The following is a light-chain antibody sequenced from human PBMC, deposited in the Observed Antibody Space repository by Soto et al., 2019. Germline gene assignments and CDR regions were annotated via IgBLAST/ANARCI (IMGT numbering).Light chain of an antibody. V-gene: IGKV3-20*01. CDR1: QSISNNH. J-gene: IGKJ3*01. CDR2: GAS. Sequence: ESVLTQSPGTLSLSPGERATLSCRASQSISNNHLAWYQQKPGQTPRLLIYGASSRATGIPDRFSGSGSGTDFTLSISRLEPEDFAVYYCQQYDTSPLTFGPGTKVDIK. CDR3: QQYDTSPLT.